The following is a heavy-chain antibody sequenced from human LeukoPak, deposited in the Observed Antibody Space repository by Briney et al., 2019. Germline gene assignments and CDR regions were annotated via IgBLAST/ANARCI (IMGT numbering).Heavy chain of an antibody. V-gene: IGHV3-48*03. CDR2: ITRSGDTI. Sequence: QPGGSLRLSCAASGFTFSSYEMNWVRQAPGKGLEWVSYITRSGDTIYYADSVKGRFTISRDNAKNSLYLQMNSLRAEDTAVYYCARDQPSSWYYFDYWGQGTLVTVSS. D-gene: IGHD6-13*01. J-gene: IGHJ4*02. CDR3: ARDQPSSWYYFDY. CDR1: GFTFSSYE.